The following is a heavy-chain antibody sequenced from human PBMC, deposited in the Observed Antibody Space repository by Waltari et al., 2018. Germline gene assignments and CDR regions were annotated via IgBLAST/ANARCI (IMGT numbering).Heavy chain of an antibody. V-gene: IGHV1-69*01. CDR1: GRTFSNYA. J-gene: IGHJ3*02. CDR3: ARPRTTVGTGLWNDGLQI. D-gene: IGHD1-1*01. Sequence: VQLVQSGAEVKKPGSSVKVSCKASGRTFSNYASTWVRQAPGQGLEWMGGIIPVFRSAHYAQNFLDRVTITADESTSTAYMELMGLTSDDTAVYYCARPRTTVGTGLWNDGLQIWGQGTLVTVSS. CDR2: IIPVFRSA.